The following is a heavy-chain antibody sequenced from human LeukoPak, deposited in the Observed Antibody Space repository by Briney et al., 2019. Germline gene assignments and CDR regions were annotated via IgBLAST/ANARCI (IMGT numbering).Heavy chain of an antibody. D-gene: IGHD4-17*01. CDR2: IGINGRSI. V-gene: IGHV3-23*01. J-gene: IGHJ4*02. Sequence: PGGSLRLSCAASGFTLSNYSMSWVRQAPGKGLEWVSVIGINGRSIYYADFVKGRFTISRDNSKNTLYLQMNSLRVEDTALYFCAKSGYGDSAIFDYWGQGTLVTVSS. CDR1: GFTLSNYS. CDR3: AKSGYGDSAIFDY.